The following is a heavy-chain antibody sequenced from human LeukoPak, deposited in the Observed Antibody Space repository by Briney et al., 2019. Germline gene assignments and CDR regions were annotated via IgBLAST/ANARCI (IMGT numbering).Heavy chain of an antibody. CDR3: AKDTLRYTAMVSHWYFDL. V-gene: IGHV3-9*01. CDR1: GFTFDDYA. D-gene: IGHD5-18*01. Sequence: GGSLRLSCAASGFTFDDYAMHWVRQAPGKGLEWVSGISWNSGSIGYADSVKGRFTISRDNAKNSLYLQMNSLRAEDTALYYCAKDTLRYTAMVSHWYFDLWGRGTLVTVSS. CDR2: ISWNSGSI. J-gene: IGHJ2*01.